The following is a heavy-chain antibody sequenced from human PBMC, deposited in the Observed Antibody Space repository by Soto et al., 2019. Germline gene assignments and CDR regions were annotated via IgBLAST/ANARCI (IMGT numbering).Heavy chain of an antibody. J-gene: IGHJ4*02. D-gene: IGHD6-13*01. CDR3: ASLAGYSSSWGPYYFDY. Sequence: ASVKVSCKASGGTFSSYAISWVRQAPGQGLEWMGGIIPIFGTANYAQKFQGRVTITADESTSTAYMELSSLRSEDTAVYFCASLAGYSSSWGPYYFDYWGQGTLVTVSS. CDR2: IIPIFGTA. V-gene: IGHV1-69*13. CDR1: GGTFSSYA.